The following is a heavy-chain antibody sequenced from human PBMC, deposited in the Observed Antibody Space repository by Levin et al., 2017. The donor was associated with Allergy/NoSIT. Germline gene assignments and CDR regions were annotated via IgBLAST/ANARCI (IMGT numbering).Heavy chain of an antibody. D-gene: IGHD3-10*01. V-gene: IGHV3-30-3*01. Sequence: GGSLRLSCAASGFSFSDYPMTWVRQGQGKGLEWVASTSYDGSNKNYADSVKGRFTISRDNSKDTLYLQMSSLRAEDTGVYYCARAVSGSYFDYWGQGTLVTVSS. CDR1: GFSFSDYP. J-gene: IGHJ4*02. CDR2: TSYDGSNK. CDR3: ARAVSGSYFDY.